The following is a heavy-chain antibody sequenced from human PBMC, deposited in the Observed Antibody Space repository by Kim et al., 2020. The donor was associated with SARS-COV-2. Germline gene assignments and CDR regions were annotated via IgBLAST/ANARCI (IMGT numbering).Heavy chain of an antibody. Sequence: GGSLRLSCAASGFTFSSYAMHWVRQAPGKGLEWVAVISYDGSNKYYADSVKGRFTISRDNSKNTLYLQMNSLRAEDTAVYYCARDYQYYDILTGYYTPNYYSFYGMHVGGQGTTVTVSS. D-gene: IGHD3-9*01. J-gene: IGHJ6*02. V-gene: IGHV3-30*04. CDR3: ARDYQYYDILTGYYTPNYYSFYGMHV. CDR2: ISYDGSNK. CDR1: GFTFSSYA.